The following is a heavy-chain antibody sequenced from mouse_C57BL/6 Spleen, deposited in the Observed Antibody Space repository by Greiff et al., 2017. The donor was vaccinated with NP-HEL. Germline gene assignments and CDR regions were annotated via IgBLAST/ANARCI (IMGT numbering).Heavy chain of an antibody. CDR2: IDPSDSYT. Sequence: QVQLQQPGAELVKPGASVKLSCKASGYTFTSYWMQWVKQRPGQGLEWIGEIDPSDSYTNYNQKFKGKATLTVDTSSSTAYMQLSSLTSEDSAVYYCARVYGSSYEGYWGQGTTLTVSS. D-gene: IGHD1-1*01. CDR1: GYTFTSYW. V-gene: IGHV1-50*01. CDR3: ARVYGSSYEGY. J-gene: IGHJ2*01.